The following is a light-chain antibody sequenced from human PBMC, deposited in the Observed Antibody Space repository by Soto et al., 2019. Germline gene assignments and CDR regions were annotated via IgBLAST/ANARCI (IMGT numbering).Light chain of an antibody. V-gene: IGKV1-13*02. CDR2: DVS. CDR1: QGISSA. Sequence: AIQLTQSPSSLSASVGDRVTITCRARQGISSALAWYQQKPGKSPNLLIYDVSSLESGVPSRFSGSGSGTDFTLTISSLQPEDFATYYCQQFNTYPALTFGGGTKVEIK. CDR3: QQFNTYPALT. J-gene: IGKJ4*01.